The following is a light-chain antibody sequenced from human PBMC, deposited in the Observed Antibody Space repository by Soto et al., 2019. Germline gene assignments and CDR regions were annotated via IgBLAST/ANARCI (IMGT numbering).Light chain of an antibody. Sequence: EIVLTQSPGTLSLSPGERATLSCRASQRVKSNYLACYQRKPGQAPRLLIYGASNRATDIPYRINASGSGTDFTLTINRLEAEDFAVYYCQQYDSTPPTFGQGTKVEV. V-gene: IGKV3-20*01. CDR2: GAS. CDR3: QQYDSTPPT. CDR1: QRVKSNY. J-gene: IGKJ1*01.